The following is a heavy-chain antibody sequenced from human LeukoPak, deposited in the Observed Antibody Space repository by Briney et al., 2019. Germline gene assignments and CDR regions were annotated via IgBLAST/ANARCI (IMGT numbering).Heavy chain of an antibody. D-gene: IGHD1-26*01. J-gene: IGHJ4*02. CDR2: ISGSNTTI. Sequence: GGSLRLSCAASGFRFSDYSVNWVRQAPGKGLQWISYISGSNTTIYYAESVRGRFTMSRDSAKNSLYLQMTSLTAEDTAMYYCASGGATSFDYWGQGTLVTASS. CDR1: GFRFSDYS. CDR3: ASGGATSFDY. V-gene: IGHV3-48*01.